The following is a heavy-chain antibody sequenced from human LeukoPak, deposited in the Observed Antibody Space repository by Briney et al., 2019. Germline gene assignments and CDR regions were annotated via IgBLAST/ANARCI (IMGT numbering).Heavy chain of an antibody. Sequence: SQTLSLTCALSGDSVSSNSAAWNWIRQSPSRGLEWLGRTYYRFKWYNDYAVSVKSRITINPDTSKNQFSLQLNSVTPEDTAVYYCARVWRVYNDYGDPYVDYWGQGTLVTVSS. D-gene: IGHD4-17*01. J-gene: IGHJ4*02. CDR1: GDSVSSNSAA. CDR2: TYYRFKWYN. V-gene: IGHV6-1*01. CDR3: ARVWRVYNDYGDPYVDY.